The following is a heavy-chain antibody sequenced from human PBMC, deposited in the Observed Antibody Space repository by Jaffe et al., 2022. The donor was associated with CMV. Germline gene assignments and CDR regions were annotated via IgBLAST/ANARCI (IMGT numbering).Heavy chain of an antibody. CDR2: ISSSSSDM. Sequence: EVQLVESGGGLVKPGGSLRLSCAASGFSFNSYSMNWVRQAPGKGLEWVSWISSSSSDMYYAESVKGRFTIARDEAKNSLYLQLNSLRDDDTAVYYCARDTRGSSSWYGSDYWGQGTLVTVSS. V-gene: IGHV3-21*01. D-gene: IGHD6-13*01. J-gene: IGHJ4*02. CDR1: GFSFNSYS. CDR3: ARDTRGSSSWYGSDY.